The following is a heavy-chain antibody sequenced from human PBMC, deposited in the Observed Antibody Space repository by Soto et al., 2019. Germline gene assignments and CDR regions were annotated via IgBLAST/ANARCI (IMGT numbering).Heavy chain of an antibody. D-gene: IGHD4-17*01. CDR3: ARGGYGDYGRY. CDR1: GYSFTSHG. J-gene: IGHJ4*02. V-gene: IGHV1-18*01. CDR2: TSAYNGHT. Sequence: QVQLVQSGAEVKKPGASVKVSCKASGYSFTSHGIDWVRQAPGQGLEWMGWTSAYNGHTYYAQRLHGRVTMTTDTSTSTATMELRSLRSDDTAVYYCARGGYGDYGRYWGQGTLVTVSS.